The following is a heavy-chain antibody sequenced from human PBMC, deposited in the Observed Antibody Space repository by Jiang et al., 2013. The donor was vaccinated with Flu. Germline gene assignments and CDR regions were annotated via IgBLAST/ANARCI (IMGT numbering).Heavy chain of an antibody. D-gene: IGHD3-22*01. V-gene: IGHV7-4-1*02. CDR3: GSHYYDSSGFIDY. J-gene: IGHJ4*02. Sequence: QSGSELKKPGASVKVSCKASGYSFTGYGLNWIRQAPGQGLEWMGWINTNSGNPTYAQGFTGRFVFSLDASVSTAYLQINSLKADDTAIYYCGSHYYDSSGFIDYWGQGTLVTVSS. CDR2: INTNSGNP. CDR1: GYSFTGYG.